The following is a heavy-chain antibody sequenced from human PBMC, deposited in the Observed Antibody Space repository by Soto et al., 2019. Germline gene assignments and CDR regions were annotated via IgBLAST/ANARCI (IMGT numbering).Heavy chain of an antibody. CDR1: GGSISSYY. CDR2: IHSSGNS. D-gene: IGHD7-27*01. Sequence: KPSETLSLTCTVSGGSISSYYWSWIRQPPGKGLEWIGYIHSSGNSNYNPSLKSRVTASADTSKNQFSLKLKSVTAADTAVYYCARGGGLTPNFDYWGQGTLVTVS. J-gene: IGHJ4*02. V-gene: IGHV4-59*01. CDR3: ARGGGLTPNFDY.